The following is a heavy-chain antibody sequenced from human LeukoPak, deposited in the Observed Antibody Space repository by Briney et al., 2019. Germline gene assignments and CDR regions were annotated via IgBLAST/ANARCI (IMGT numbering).Heavy chain of an antibody. CDR2: ICPDGSVV. J-gene: IGHJ4*02. Sequence: GGSLRLSCAASGFTFSSYWMHWVRQGPEKGLEWVSRICPDGSVVNHADSVKGRFTTSRDNAKNTVFLQMNSLRVDDTAVYYCVRDLREADHWGLGTLVTVSS. D-gene: IGHD3-10*01. CDR3: VRDLREADH. V-gene: IGHV3-74*01. CDR1: GFTFSSYW.